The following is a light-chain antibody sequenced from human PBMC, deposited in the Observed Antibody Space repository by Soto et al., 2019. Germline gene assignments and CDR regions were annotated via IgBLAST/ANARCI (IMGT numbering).Light chain of an antibody. CDR3: QVWDSSSDQSL. J-gene: IGLJ2*01. CDR2: YDS. CDR1: NIGSKS. V-gene: IGLV3-21*04. Sequence: SYELTQPPSVSVAPGKTARITCGGNNIGSKSVHWYQQKPGQAPVLVIYYDSDRPSGIPERFSGSNSGNTATLTISRVEAGDEADYYCQVWDSSSDQSLFGGGTKVTVL.